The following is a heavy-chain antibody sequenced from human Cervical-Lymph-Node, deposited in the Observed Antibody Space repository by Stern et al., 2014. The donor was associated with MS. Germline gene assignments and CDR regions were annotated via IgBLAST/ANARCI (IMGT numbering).Heavy chain of an antibody. J-gene: IGHJ4*02. CDR3: AGPRYNY. CDR2: IDPIFGTT. Sequence: MQLVESGAEVKKPGSSVKVSCRTSGGTFISFAIRWVRQAPGQGLEWMGGIDPIFGTTNNAQKFQDRVKITADKSTNTAYMEVSSLTSDDTAVYYCAGPRYNYWGQGTLVIVSS. V-gene: IGHV1-69*06. CDR1: GGTFISFA. D-gene: IGHD3-9*01.